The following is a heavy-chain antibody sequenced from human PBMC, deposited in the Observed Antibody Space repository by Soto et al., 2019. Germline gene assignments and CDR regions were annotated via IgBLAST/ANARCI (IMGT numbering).Heavy chain of an antibody. J-gene: IGHJ4*02. Sequence: LRLSFAASGFTFSSHGMHWVRQAPGKGLEWVAVISSDERNKYYGDSVKGRFTISRDNSKNTLYLHMNSLRIEDTAVYYCAKDQDVLRFLEWLTALDYWGQGTLVTVSS. CDR3: AKDQDVLRFLEWLTALDY. V-gene: IGHV3-30*18. CDR2: ISSDERNK. CDR1: GFTFSSHG. D-gene: IGHD3-3*01.